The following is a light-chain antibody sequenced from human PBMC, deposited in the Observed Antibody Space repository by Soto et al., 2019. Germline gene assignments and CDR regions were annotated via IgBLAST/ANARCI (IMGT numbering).Light chain of an antibody. CDR3: QTWGTGTLWV. J-gene: IGLJ3*02. CDR2: LNSDGSH. CDR1: RGHSSYA. V-gene: IGLV4-69*01. Sequence: QSVLTQSPSASASLGASVTLTCTLSRGHSSYAIACHQQQPEKGPRYLMKLNSDGSHSKGDGIPDRFSGSSSGAERYLTISSLQSEDEADYYCQTWGTGTLWVFGGGTKVTVL.